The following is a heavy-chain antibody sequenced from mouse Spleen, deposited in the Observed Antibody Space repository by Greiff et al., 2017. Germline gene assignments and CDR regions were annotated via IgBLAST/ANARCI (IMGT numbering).Heavy chain of an antibody. CDR1: GYTFTSYW. Sequence: QVQLQQPGAELVMPGASVKLSCKASGYTFTSYWMHWVKQRPGQGLEWIGEIDPSDSYTNYNQKFKGKATFSVDRSSSTVYMVLNSLTSEDPAVYYCALGYEFAYWGQGTLVTVSA. V-gene: IGHV1-69*01. CDR2: IDPSDSYT. J-gene: IGHJ3*01. D-gene: IGHD2-2*01. CDR3: ALGYEFAY.